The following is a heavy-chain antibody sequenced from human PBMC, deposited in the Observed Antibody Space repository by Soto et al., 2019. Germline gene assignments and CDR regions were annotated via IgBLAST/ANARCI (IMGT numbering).Heavy chain of an antibody. J-gene: IGHJ6*02. V-gene: IGHV1-18*04. CDR2: ISGYNGNT. D-gene: IGHD2-21*01. Sequence: GASGKVSCKASGYTFSCYSITWVRQAPGQGLEWMGRISGYNGNTNYARTIRGRLTLTKDTSTSTDYMELRSLTSDDTAVYYCARDVFCGGAPACPDMDVWGQGTTVTVSS. CDR3: ARDVFCGGAPACPDMDV. CDR1: GYTFSCYS.